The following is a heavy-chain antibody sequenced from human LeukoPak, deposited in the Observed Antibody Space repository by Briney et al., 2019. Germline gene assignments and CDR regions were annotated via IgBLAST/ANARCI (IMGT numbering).Heavy chain of an antibody. Sequence: GESLQISCKGSGYSFTSYWIGWVRQLPGKCLEWMGIIYPGDSDTRYSPSFQGQVTISADKSISTAYLQWSSLKASDTAMYYCAGTDHANWFDPWGQGTLVTVSS. CDR3: AGTDHANWFDP. V-gene: IGHV5-51*01. J-gene: IGHJ5*02. CDR1: GYSFTSYW. CDR2: IYPGDSDT.